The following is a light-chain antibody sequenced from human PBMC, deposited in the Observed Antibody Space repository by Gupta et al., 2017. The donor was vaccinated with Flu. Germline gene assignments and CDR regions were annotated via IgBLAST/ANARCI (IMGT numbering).Light chain of an antibody. CDR2: EVT. Sequence: SITISWTGTSRDVGGYTYVSWYQHPTGNAPKLMIYEVTNRPSGVSNRFSGSKSGNTASLTISGLQAEDDADYYCSSYTRSSTGVFGGGTKLTVL. V-gene: IGLV2-14*01. CDR1: SRDVGGYTY. J-gene: IGLJ3*02. CDR3: SSYTRSSTGV.